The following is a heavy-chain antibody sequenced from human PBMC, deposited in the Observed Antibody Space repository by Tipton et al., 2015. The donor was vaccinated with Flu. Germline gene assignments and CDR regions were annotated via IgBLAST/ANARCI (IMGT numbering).Heavy chain of an antibody. CDR3: ARDARSGSYSMYNWFDP. Sequence: QLVQSGAEVKKPGASVKVSCKASGYTFTSYGISWVRQAPGQGLEWMGWISAYNGNTNYAQKLQGRVTMTTDTSTSTAYMELRSLRSDDTAVYYCARDARSGSYSMYNWFDPWGQGTLVTVSS. D-gene: IGHD1-26*01. CDR1: GYTFTSYG. V-gene: IGHV1-18*04. J-gene: IGHJ5*02. CDR2: ISAYNGNT.